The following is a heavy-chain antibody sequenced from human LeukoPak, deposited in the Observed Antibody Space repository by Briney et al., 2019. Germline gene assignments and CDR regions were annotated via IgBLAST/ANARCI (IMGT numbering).Heavy chain of an antibody. V-gene: IGHV3-21*01. CDR1: GFTFSSYS. J-gene: IGHJ6*03. D-gene: IGHD5-18*01. Sequence: GGSLRLSCAASGFTFSSYSMNWVRQAPGKGLEWVSSISSSSSYIYYADSVKGRFTISRDNAKNSLYLQMNSLRAEDTAVYYCASLDTNVDYYYYMDVWGKGTTVTVSS. CDR3: ASLDTNVDYYYYMDV. CDR2: ISSSSSYI.